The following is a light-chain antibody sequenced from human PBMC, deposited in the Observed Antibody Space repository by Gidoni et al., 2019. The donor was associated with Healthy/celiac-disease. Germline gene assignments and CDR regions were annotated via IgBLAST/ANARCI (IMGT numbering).Light chain of an antibody. V-gene: IGKV1-NL1*01. CDR3: KQYYSTPQWT. J-gene: IGKJ1*01. CDR2: AAS. CDR1: QGISTS. Sequence: DIQMTQSPSSLSASVGDRVTITCRASQGISTSLAWYQQKQGKAPKLLLYAASRLESGVPSRFSGSGSGTDYNLTISSLQPEDFATYYCKQYYSTPQWTFGQGTKVEIK.